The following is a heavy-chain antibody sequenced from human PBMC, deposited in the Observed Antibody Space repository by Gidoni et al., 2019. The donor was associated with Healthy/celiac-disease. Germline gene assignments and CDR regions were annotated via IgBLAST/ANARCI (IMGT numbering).Heavy chain of an antibody. V-gene: IGHV1-18*01. CDR2: IRAYNGNT. CDR3: ARDIPYSRSSNVVADYYEGMDV. CDR1: GYTFTSYG. Sequence: QVQLVQSGAEVQQPGASVKVSCKASGYTFTSYGISWVRQAPGQGLEWMGWIRAYNGNTNDAQKSQGRVTMTTDTATSTGYMGMRSLRTDDTAVYYCARDIPYSRSSNVVADYYEGMDVWGQGTTVTVAS. D-gene: IGHD6-6*01. J-gene: IGHJ6*02.